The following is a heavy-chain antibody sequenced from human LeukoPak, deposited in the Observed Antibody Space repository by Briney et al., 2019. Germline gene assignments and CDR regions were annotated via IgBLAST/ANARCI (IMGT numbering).Heavy chain of an antibody. V-gene: IGHV4-61*02. J-gene: IGHJ4*02. CDR3: ARHGYGDSDY. D-gene: IGHD4-17*01. CDR1: GGSISSGSYY. Sequence: SETLSLTCTVSGGSISSGSYYWSWIRQPAGKGLEWIGRIYTSGSTNYNPSLESRVTISVDTSKNQFSLKLSSVTAADTAVYYCARHGYGDSDYWGQGTLVTVSS. CDR2: IYTSGST.